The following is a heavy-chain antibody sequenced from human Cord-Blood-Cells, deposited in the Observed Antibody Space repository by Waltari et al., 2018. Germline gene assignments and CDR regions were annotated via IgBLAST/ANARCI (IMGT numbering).Heavy chain of an antibody. D-gene: IGHD3-22*01. V-gene: IGHV4-34*01. CDR1: GGSFSGYY. CDR2: INHSGST. CDR3: ARCDSSGYKEAFDI. J-gene: IGHJ3*02. Sequence: VQLQQWGAGLFKPSETLSHTCAVYGGSFSGYYWNWICQPPGKGLEWIGEINHSGSTNYNPSLKSRVTISVDTSKNQFSLKLSSVTAADTAVYYCARCDSSGYKEAFDIWGQGTMVTVSS.